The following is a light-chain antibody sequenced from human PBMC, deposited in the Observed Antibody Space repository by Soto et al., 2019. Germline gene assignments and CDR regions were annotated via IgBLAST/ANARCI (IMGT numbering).Light chain of an antibody. J-gene: IGKJ2*01. CDR2: AAS. V-gene: IGKV1-9*01. CDR1: QGIYSH. Sequence: DIQLTQSPSFLSASVGDRDTITCRASQGIYSHLAWYQQIPGKGPKLLIYAASTLQSGVPSRFSGSGSGTEFTLAISGLQPEDFATYYCQQVNGYPHTFGQGTKLDIK. CDR3: QQVNGYPHT.